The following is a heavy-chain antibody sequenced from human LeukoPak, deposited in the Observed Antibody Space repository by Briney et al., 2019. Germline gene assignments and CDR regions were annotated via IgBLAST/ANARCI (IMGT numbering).Heavy chain of an antibody. Sequence: ASVKVSCKASGYTFTSYGISWVRQAPGQGLEWMGWIIPIFGTANYAQKFQGRVTITTDESTSTAYMELSSLRSEDTAVYYCASRAGGPAAIGFDPWGQGTLVTVSS. CDR2: IIPIFGTA. J-gene: IGHJ5*02. CDR1: GYTFTSYG. CDR3: ASRAGGPAAIGFDP. V-gene: IGHV1-69*05. D-gene: IGHD2-2*01.